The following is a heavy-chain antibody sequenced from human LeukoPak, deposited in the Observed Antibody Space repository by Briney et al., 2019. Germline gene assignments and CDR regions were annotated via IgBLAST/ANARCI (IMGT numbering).Heavy chain of an antibody. J-gene: IGHJ3*02. Sequence: ASVKVSCKASGYTFTNYGISWVRQAPGQGLEWMGWSSAYNGNTNYAQKLQGRVTMTTDTSTSTAYMELRSLRSDDTAVYYCARDSYCGGDCSGLAFDIWGQGTMVTVSS. CDR3: ARDSYCGGDCSGLAFDI. CDR2: SSAYNGNT. V-gene: IGHV1-18*01. CDR1: GYTFTNYG. D-gene: IGHD2-21*02.